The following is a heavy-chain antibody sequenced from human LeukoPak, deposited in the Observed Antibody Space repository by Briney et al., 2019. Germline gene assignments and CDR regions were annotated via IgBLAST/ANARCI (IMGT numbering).Heavy chain of an antibody. Sequence: ASVKASCKASGYTFTGYYMHWVRQAPGQGLEWMGWINPNSGGTSYAQKFQGRVTMTRDTSVNTAYMELSRLRSDDTAVYYCARGISSGYYLFDYWGQGTLVTVSS. CDR1: GYTFTGYY. CDR3: ARGISSGYYLFDY. D-gene: IGHD3-22*01. V-gene: IGHV1-2*02. CDR2: INPNSGGT. J-gene: IGHJ4*02.